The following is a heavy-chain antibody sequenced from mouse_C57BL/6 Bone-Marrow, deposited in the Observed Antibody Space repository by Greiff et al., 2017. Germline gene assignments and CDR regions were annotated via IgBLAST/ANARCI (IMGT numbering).Heavy chain of an antibody. Sequence: QVQLQQSGPELVKPGASVKISCKASGYTFTDYYINWVKQRPGQGLEWIGWIFPGSGSTYYNEKFKGKATLTVDKSSSTAYMLLSSLPSEDSAVYFCARDLYGNYGGYFYYARDYWGQGTSVTVSS. V-gene: IGHV1-75*01. CDR2: IFPGSGST. CDR3: ARDLYGNYGGYFYYARDY. D-gene: IGHD2-10*02. CDR1: GYTFTDYY. J-gene: IGHJ4*01.